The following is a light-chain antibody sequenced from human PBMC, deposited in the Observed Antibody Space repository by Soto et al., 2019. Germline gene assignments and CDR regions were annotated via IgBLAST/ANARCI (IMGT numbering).Light chain of an antibody. CDR2: EVT. J-gene: IGLJ3*02. CDR3: SSFASSNTWV. V-gene: IGLV2-8*01. Sequence: QSALTQPPSASGSPGQSVTISCTGTSSEVGAYNYVSWYQQHAGKAPKLVIYEVTKRPSGVPDRFSGSKSANTASLTVSGLQAEDEADYYCSSFASSNTWVFGAGTKVTVL. CDR1: SSEVGAYNY.